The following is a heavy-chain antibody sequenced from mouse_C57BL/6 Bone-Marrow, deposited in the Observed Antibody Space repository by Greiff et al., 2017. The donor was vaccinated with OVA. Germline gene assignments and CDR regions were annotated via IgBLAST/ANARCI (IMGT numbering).Heavy chain of an antibody. V-gene: IGHV5-2*01. CDR1: EYEFPSHD. CDR2: INSDGGST. J-gene: IGHJ4*01. CDR3: ARLYGNYEGGYAMDY. Sequence: EVQLVESGGGLVQPGESLKLSCESNEYEFPSHDMSWVRKTPEKRLELVAAINSDGGSTYYPDTMERRFIISRDNTKKTLYLQMSSLRSEDTALYYCARLYGNYEGGYAMDYWGQGTSVTVSS. D-gene: IGHD2-1*01.